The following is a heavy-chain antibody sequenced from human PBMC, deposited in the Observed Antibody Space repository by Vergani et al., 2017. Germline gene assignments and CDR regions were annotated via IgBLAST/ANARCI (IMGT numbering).Heavy chain of an antibody. D-gene: IGHD2-2*01. Sequence: QVQLQESGPGLVKPSQTLSLTCTVSGGSISSGSYYWSWIRQPAGKGLEWIGRIYTSGITNYNPSLKSRVTMSVDTSKNQFSLKLSSVTAADTAVYYCARVVPAANDAFDIGGQGTMVTVSS. J-gene: IGHJ3*02. CDR1: GGSISSGSYY. V-gene: IGHV4-61*02. CDR2: IYTSGIT. CDR3: ARVVPAANDAFDI.